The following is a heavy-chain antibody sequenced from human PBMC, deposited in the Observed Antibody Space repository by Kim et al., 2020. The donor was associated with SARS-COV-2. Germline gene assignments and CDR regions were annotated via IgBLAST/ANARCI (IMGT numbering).Heavy chain of an antibody. CDR1: GFTFSSYA. CDR2: ISSNGGST. J-gene: IGHJ3*02. V-gene: IGHV3-64*01. Sequence: GGSLRLSCAASGFTFSSYAMHWVRQAPGKGLEYVSAISSNGGSTYYANSVKGRFTISRDNSKNTLYLQMGSLRAEDMAVYYCAREFRGGAFDIWGQGTMVTVSS. D-gene: IGHD3-10*01. CDR3: AREFRGGAFDI.